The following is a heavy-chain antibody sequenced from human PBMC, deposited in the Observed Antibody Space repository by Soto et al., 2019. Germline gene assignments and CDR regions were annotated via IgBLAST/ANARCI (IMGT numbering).Heavy chain of an antibody. CDR3: ARDPYGDYGFAH. Sequence: SETLSLTWAVSGGSISGGGDSWSCIRQPPGKGLEWIGYIYHSGSTYYNPSLKSRVTISVDRSKNQFSLKLSSVTAADTAVYYCARDPYGDYGFAHWTQGTSVPVSS. V-gene: IGHV4-30-2*01. CDR2: IYHSGST. CDR1: GGSISGGGDS. D-gene: IGHD4-17*01. J-gene: IGHJ4*02.